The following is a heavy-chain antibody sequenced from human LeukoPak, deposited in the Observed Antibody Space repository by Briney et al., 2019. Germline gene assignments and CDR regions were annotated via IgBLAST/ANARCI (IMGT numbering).Heavy chain of an antibody. CDR1: GGSISSGGYY. V-gene: IGHV4-39*07. J-gene: IGHJ6*03. CDR2: IYYSGST. Sequence: SETLSLTCTVSGGSISSGGYYWSWIRQPPGKGLEWIGSIYYSGSTYYNPSLKSRVTISVDTSKNQFSLKLSSVTAADTAVYYCATVSRGYYYYYMDVWGKGTTVTVSS. D-gene: IGHD2/OR15-2a*01. CDR3: ATVSRGYYYYYMDV.